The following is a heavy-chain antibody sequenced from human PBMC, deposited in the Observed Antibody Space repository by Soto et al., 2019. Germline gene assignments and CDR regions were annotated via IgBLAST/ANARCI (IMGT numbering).Heavy chain of an antibody. J-gene: IGHJ4*02. CDR3: ARDLHGDPYY. V-gene: IGHV1-18*01. CDR1: GYTFTSYG. CDR2: ISAYNGNT. Sequence: QVQLVQSGAEVKKPGASVKVSCKASGYTFTSYGISSVRQAPGQGLEWMGWISAYNGNTNYAQKLQGRGTMTPDTSTRTAYMALRSLRSDDTAVYCCARDLHGDPYYWGQGTLVTVAS. D-gene: IGHD4-17*01.